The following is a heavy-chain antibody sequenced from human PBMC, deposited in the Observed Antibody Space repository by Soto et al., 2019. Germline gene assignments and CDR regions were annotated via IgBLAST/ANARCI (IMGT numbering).Heavy chain of an antibody. CDR1: GYTLPEFS. J-gene: IGHJ6*02. CDR3: ATTLGSSLQNESDGMEV. Sequence: GASVEVSCKVSGYTLPEFSMHWVRHAPGKGLEWMVGFDPEDAETIYAQKFQGRVITTEDTSTDTAYMELSSMRSEDTAVYYGATTLGSSLQNESDGMEVWGQGTTVTVSS. D-gene: IGHD6-6*01. CDR2: FDPEDAET. V-gene: IGHV1-24*01.